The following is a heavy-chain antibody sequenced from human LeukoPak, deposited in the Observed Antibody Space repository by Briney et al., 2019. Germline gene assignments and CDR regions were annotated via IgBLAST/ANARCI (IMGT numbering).Heavy chain of an antibody. J-gene: IGHJ5*02. CDR3: ARDLCSGGSCYSNWFDP. CDR2: INHSGST. D-gene: IGHD2-15*01. CDR1: GGSFSGYY. Sequence: SETLSLTCAVYGGSFSGYYWSWIRQPPGKGLEWIGEINHSGSTNYNASLKSRVTISVDTSKNQFSLNLSSVTAADAAVYYCARDLCSGGSCYSNWFDPWGQGTLVTVSS. V-gene: IGHV4-34*01.